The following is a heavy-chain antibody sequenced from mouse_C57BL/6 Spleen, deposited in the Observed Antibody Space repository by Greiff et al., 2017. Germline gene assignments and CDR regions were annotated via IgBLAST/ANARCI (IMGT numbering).Heavy chain of an antibody. D-gene: IGHD2-5*01. J-gene: IGHJ3*01. Sequence: EVKLVESGGGLVKPGGSLKLSCAASGFTFSSYAMSWVRQTPEKRLEWVATISDGGSYTYYPDNVKGRFTISRDNAKNNLYLQMSHLKSEDTAMYYCANSNYGFAYWGQGTLVTVSA. CDR1: GFTFSSYA. CDR2: ISDGGSYT. CDR3: ANSNYGFAY. V-gene: IGHV5-4*03.